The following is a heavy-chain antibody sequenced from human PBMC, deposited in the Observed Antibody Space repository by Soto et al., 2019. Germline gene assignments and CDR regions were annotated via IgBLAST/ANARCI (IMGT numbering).Heavy chain of an antibody. CDR3: ARGRLVRVSGGPEYYFDY. D-gene: IGHD3-10*01. CDR1: GGSISSYY. CDR2: IYYSGST. V-gene: IGHV4-59*01. Sequence: SETLSLTCTVSGGSISSYYWSWIRQPPGKGLEWIGYIYYSGSTNYNPSLKSRVTISVDTSKTQFSLKLSSVTAADTAVYYCARGRLVRVSGGPEYYFDYWGQGTLVTVSS. J-gene: IGHJ4*02.